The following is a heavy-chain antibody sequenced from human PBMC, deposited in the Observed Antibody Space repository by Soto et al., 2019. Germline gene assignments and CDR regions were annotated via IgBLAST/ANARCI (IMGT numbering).Heavy chain of an antibody. V-gene: IGHV3-7*01. CDR2: IRRDGSEE. D-gene: IGHD1-26*01. Sequence: GGSLRLSCAASGFTFSDYSMSWVRQSPGRGLEGVANIRRDGSEEDYVGSMRGRLTISRDNAKNSLYLQMNSLKAEDTAVYYCARVSYGSRRRTNYRAFDLWGQGTMVTVSS. CDR1: GFTFSDYS. CDR3: ARVSYGSRRRTNYRAFDL. J-gene: IGHJ3*01.